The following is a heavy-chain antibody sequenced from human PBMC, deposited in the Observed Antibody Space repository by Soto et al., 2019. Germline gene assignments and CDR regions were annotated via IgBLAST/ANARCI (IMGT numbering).Heavy chain of an antibody. CDR2: ISGSGGIT. V-gene: IGHV3-23*01. CDR3: AKGITDTGGYYYYSMDV. CDR1: GFTFSSYA. J-gene: IGHJ6*02. Sequence: GGSLRLSCAASGFTFSSYAMGWVRQAPGKGLGWVSVISGSGGITYSADSVKGRFTISRDNSKNILYLQMNSLRAEDTAVYYCAKGITDTGGYYYYSMDVWGQGTAVTVSS. D-gene: IGHD3-16*01.